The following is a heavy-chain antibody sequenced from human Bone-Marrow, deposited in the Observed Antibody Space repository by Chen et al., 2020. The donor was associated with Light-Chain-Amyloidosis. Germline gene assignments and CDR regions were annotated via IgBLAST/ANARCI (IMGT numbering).Heavy chain of an antibody. V-gene: IGHV5-51*01. J-gene: IGHJ4*02. CDR1: GYTFPNYW. Sequence: EVQLEQSGPEVKKHGESLKISCKGSGYTFPNYWIGWVRQMPGKGLEWMGVIYPDDSDARYSPSFEGQVTISADKSSTTAYLQWRSLKASDTAMYYCARRRDGYNFDYWGQGTLVTVSS. CDR2: IYPDDSDA. D-gene: IGHD5-12*01. CDR3: ARRRDGYNFDY.